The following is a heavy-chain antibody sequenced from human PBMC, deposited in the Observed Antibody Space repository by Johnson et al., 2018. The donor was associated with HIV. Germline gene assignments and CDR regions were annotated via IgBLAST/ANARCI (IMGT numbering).Heavy chain of an antibody. V-gene: IGHV3-23*04. CDR3: ARDGPWLQSQRDAFDV. CDR1: GFSFSAYA. CDR2: ISASGGST. D-gene: IGHD5-24*01. Sequence: EVQLVESGGELIRPGASLKLSCTASGFSFSAYAMSWVRQAPGKGLEWVSLISASGGSTHYSESVKGRFTISRDNVKNTLYLQMNSLRAEDTAVYYCARDGPWLQSQRDAFDVWGRGTMVTVSS. J-gene: IGHJ3*01.